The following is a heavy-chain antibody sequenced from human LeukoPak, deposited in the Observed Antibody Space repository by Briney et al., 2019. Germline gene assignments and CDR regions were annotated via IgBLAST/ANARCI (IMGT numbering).Heavy chain of an antibody. CDR2: ISGTTSGT. D-gene: IGHD1-26*01. Sequence: GGSLRLSCAASGFTFSTCAMSWVRQAPGKGLEWVSGISGTTSGTYYADSVKGRFTISRDNSKNTLYLQMNSLRAEDTAVYYCARDLGSPSDYWGQGTLVTVSS. J-gene: IGHJ4*02. CDR3: ARDLGSPSDY. V-gene: IGHV3-23*01. CDR1: GFTFSTCA.